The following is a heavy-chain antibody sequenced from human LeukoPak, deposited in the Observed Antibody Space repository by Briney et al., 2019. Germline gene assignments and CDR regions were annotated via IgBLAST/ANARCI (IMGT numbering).Heavy chain of an antibody. V-gene: IGHV1-18*01. CDR1: GYTFTSYG. CDR2: ISAYNGNT. D-gene: IGHD6-13*01. J-gene: IGHJ3*02. CDR3: ARDGDGSSSWHGDAFDI. Sequence: GASVKVSCKASGYTFTSYGISWVRQAPGQGLEWMGWISAYNGNTNYAQKLQGRVTMTTDTPTSTAYMELRSLRSDDTAVYYCARDGDGSSSWHGDAFDIWGQGTMVTVSS.